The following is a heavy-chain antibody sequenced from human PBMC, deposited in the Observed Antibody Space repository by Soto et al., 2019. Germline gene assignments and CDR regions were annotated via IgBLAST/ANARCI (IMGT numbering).Heavy chain of an antibody. CDR2: IIPIFGTA. D-gene: IGHD4-17*01. CDR3: AHGDYFISERGGTKQTEFWGGPIKYYYYYGMDV. J-gene: IGHJ6*02. Sequence: ASVKVSCKASGGTFSSYAISWVRQAPGQGLEWMGGIIPIFGTANYAQKFQGRVTITADESTSTAYMELSSLRSEDTAVYYCAHGDYFISERGGTKQTEFWGGPIKYYYYYGMDVWGQGTTVTVSS. V-gene: IGHV1-69*13. CDR1: GGTFSSYA.